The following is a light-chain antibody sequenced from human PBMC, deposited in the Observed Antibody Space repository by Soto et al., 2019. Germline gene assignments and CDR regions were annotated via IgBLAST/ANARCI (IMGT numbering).Light chain of an antibody. CDR3: AAWDDSLNGLV. CDR2: SKN. V-gene: IGLV1-44*01. CDR1: SSNIGSNT. Sequence: QSVLTQPPSASGTPGQRVTISCSGSSSNIGSNTVNWYQQLPGTAPKLLIYSKNQRPSGVPDRFSGSKSGTSASLAISGLQSEDEADYYCAAWDDSLNGLVFGTGTKVTVL. J-gene: IGLJ1*01.